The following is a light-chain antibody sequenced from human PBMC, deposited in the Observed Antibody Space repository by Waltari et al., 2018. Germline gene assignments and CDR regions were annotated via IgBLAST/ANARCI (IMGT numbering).Light chain of an antibody. CDR2: EVS. V-gene: IGLV2-23*02. Sequence: QSALTQPASVSGSPGQSITISCTGTRSDVGSYNLVSWYQQHPGKAPKLMIYEVSKGPSGVSSRFSGSKSGNTASLTISGLQAEDEADYYRCSYAGSSTLWVFGGGTKLTVL. J-gene: IGLJ3*02. CDR3: CSYAGSSTLWV. CDR1: RSDVGSYNL.